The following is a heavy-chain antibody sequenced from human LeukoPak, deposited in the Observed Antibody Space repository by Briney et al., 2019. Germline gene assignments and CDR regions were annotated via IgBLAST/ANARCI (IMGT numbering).Heavy chain of an antibody. D-gene: IGHD2-2*01. J-gene: IGHJ4*02. CDR3: ARGRGYCSSTSCYAYFDY. V-gene: IGHV4-59*01. CDR1: GGSISSYY. Sequence: SETLSLTCTVSGGSISSYYWSWLRQPPGKGLEWIGYIYYSGSTNYNPSLKSRVTISVDTSKNQFSLKLSSVTAADTAVYYCARGRGYCSSTSCYAYFDYWGQGTLVTVSS. CDR2: IYYSGST.